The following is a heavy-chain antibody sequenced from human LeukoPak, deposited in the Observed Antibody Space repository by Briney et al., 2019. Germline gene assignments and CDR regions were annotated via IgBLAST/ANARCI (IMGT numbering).Heavy chain of an antibody. Sequence: SETLSLTCAVYGGSFSGYYWSWIRQPPGKGLEWIGEINHSGSTNYNPSLKSRVTISVDTSKNQFSLKLSSVTAADTAVYYCARPYGRGYSYGSHYFDYWGQRTLVAVSS. CDR3: ARPYGRGYSYGSHYFDY. D-gene: IGHD5-18*01. V-gene: IGHV4-34*01. CDR1: GGSFSGYY. CDR2: INHSGST. J-gene: IGHJ4*02.